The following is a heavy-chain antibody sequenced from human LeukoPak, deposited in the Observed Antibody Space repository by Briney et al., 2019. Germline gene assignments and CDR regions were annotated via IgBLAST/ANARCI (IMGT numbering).Heavy chain of an antibody. J-gene: IGHJ4*02. D-gene: IGHD3-10*01. V-gene: IGHV1-2*02. CDR3: ARPTYGSGSYRVLDY. CDR1: VYTFTLYY. Sequence: ASVKLSRKSSVYTFTLYYKHWVRQAPAQGIEWMGWISPNSGGTHYAQKFQGRVNMTRDTYISTAYMELSRLRSDDTAVYYCARPTYGSGSYRVLDYWGQGTLVTVSS. CDR2: ISPNSGGT.